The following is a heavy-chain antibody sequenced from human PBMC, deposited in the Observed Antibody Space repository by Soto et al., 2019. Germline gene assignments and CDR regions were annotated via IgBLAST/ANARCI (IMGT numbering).Heavy chain of an antibody. CDR3: ARYNSGNYYEAFDI. CDR1: GGSISSSNW. V-gene: IGHV4-4*02. Sequence: PSETLSLTCAVSGGSISSSNWWSWVRQPPGKGLEWIGEIYHSGSTNYNPSLKSRVTISVDKSKKQFSLKLSSVTAADTAVYYCARYNSGNYYEAFDIWGQGTMVTVSS. CDR2: IYHSGST. D-gene: IGHD1-26*01. J-gene: IGHJ3*02.